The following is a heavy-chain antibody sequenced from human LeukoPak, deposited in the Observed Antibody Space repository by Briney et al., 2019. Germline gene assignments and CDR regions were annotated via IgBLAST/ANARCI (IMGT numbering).Heavy chain of an antibody. J-gene: IGHJ4*02. CDR3: ARDRHIVVVPAALALDY. CDR1: GYTFTSYA. Sequence: ASVKVSCKASGYTFTSYAMHWVRQAPGQRLEWMGWINAGNGNTKYSQKFQGRVTITRDTSASTAYMELSSLRSEDTAVYYCARDRHIVVVPAALALDYWGQGTLVTVSS. CDR2: INAGNGNT. D-gene: IGHD2-2*01. V-gene: IGHV1-3*01.